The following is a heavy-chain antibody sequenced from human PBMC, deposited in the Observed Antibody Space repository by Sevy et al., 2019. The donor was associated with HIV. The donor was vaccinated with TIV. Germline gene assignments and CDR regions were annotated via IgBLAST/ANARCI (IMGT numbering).Heavy chain of an antibody. CDR2: SHNSGRT. J-gene: IGHJ4*02. CDR1: GYSISNGYY. D-gene: IGHD2-2*01. V-gene: IGHV4-38-2*01. CDR3: ARVVPGDHFDY. Sequence: SETLSLTCGVSGYSISNGYYWGWIRQPPGKGLEWIGSSHNSGRTFYNPSLKSPVSISLDMSKNEFSLKLRAVTAADTAVYFGARVVPGDHFDYWGQGTLVTVSS.